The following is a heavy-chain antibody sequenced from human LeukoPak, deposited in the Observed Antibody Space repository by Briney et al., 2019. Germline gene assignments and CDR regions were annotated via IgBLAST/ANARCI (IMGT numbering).Heavy chain of an antibody. CDR1: GGSISSGGYS. D-gene: IGHD6-13*01. J-gene: IGHJ5*02. V-gene: IGHV4-30-4*07. CDR2: IYYTGNT. Sequence: SQTLSLTCAVSGGSISSGGYSWSWIRHPPGKGMEWIAYIYYTGNTYFNPSLKSRVTISVDTSKNQFSLKLSSVTAADTAVYYCARVLAAAGNNWFDPWGQGTLVTVSS. CDR3: ARVLAAAGNNWFDP.